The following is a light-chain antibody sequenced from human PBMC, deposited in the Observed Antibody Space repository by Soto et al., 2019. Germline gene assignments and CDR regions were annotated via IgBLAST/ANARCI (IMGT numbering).Light chain of an antibody. CDR1: SSDVGGYDF. CDR3: TSYSGSNSVV. Sequence: QSVLTQPPSASGSPGQSVTISCTGTSSDVGGYDFVSWYQQHPGKAPKLIIFEVTKRPSGVPDRFSGSKSGHTASLTVSGLQAEDEADYYCTSYSGSNSVVFGGGTKLTVL. J-gene: IGLJ2*01. CDR2: EVT. V-gene: IGLV2-8*01.